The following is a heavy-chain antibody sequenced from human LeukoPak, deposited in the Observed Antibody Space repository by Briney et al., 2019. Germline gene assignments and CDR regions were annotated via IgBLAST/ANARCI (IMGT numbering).Heavy chain of an antibody. CDR1: GGSFSGYY. CDR2: INHSGST. CDR3: ARVPTYTNHFDY. D-gene: IGHD4-11*01. Sequence: SETLSLTCAVYGGSFSGYYWSWIRQPPGKGLEWIGEINHSGSTNYNSSLKSRVTISIDTSKNQFSLKLSSVTAADTAVYYCARVPTYTNHFDYWGQGTLVTVSS. J-gene: IGHJ4*02. V-gene: IGHV4-34*01.